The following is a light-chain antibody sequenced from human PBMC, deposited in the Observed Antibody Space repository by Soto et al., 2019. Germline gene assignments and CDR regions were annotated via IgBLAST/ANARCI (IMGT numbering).Light chain of an antibody. J-gene: IGKJ1*01. Sequence: IQMARSAASVSASGGDRVTITCRASQSSSSYLNWYQQKPGKAPKLLIYAASSLQSGVPSRFSGSGSGTDFTLTISSLQPEDFATYSCQQSYSTPWTFGQGTKVDIK. CDR3: QQSYSTPWT. CDR2: AAS. V-gene: IGKV1-39*01. CDR1: QSSSSY.